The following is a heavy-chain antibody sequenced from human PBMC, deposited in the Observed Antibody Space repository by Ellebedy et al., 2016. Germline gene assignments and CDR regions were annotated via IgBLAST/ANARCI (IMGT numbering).Heavy chain of an antibody. CDR3: AALGLRLGELSLSTNWYFDL. Sequence: GGSLRLSCAASGFTLDDYAMHWVRQAPGKGLEWVSGISWNSGSIGYADSVKGRFTISRDNAKNSLYLQMNSLRAEDTALYYCAALGLRLGELSLSTNWYFDLWGRGTLVTVSS. V-gene: IGHV3-9*01. D-gene: IGHD3-16*02. J-gene: IGHJ2*01. CDR1: GFTLDDYA. CDR2: ISWNSGSI.